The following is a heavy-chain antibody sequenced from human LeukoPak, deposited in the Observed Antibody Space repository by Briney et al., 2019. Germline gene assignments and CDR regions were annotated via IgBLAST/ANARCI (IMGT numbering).Heavy chain of an antibody. J-gene: IGHJ2*01. D-gene: IGHD3-9*01. CDR3: ARQYDILTGYPWDL. Sequence: GESLRISCKGFGSSFTSYWISRVRQMPGKGLEWMGRIDPSDSYTNYSPSFQGHVTISADKSISTAYLQWSSLKASDTAMYYCARQYDILTGYPWDLWGRGTLVTVSS. CDR2: IDPSDSYT. CDR1: GSSFTSYW. V-gene: IGHV5-10-1*01.